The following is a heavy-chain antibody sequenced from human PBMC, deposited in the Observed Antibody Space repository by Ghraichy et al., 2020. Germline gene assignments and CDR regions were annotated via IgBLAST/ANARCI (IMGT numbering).Heavy chain of an antibody. CDR1: GFTFSDYT. D-gene: IGHD2-2*01. J-gene: IGHJ4*02. Sequence: GGSLRLSCAASGFTFSDYTMSWVRQAPGKGLELVSLISDNGLIKSADSVKDRFTISRDNSKNTVSLQMNRLGADDGAVYYCAKADCSSDQCYTKPHWGQGTLVTVSS. V-gene: IGHV3-23*01. CDR2: ISDNGLI. CDR3: AKADCSSDQCYTKPH.